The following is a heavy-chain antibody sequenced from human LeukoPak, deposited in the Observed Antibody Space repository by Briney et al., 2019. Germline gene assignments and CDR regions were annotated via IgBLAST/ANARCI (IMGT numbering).Heavy chain of an antibody. V-gene: IGHV3-33*01. Sequence: GGSLRLSCAASGFTFSSCGMYWVRQAPGKGLEWVAVIWYDGSNKYYGDSVRGRFTISRDNSKNMLYLEMNSLRGEDTAVYYCARGHDLSRPGPFDYWGQGALVTVSS. CDR1: GFTFSSCG. CDR2: IWYDGSNK. D-gene: IGHD3-3*01. J-gene: IGHJ4*02. CDR3: ARGHDLSRPGPFDY.